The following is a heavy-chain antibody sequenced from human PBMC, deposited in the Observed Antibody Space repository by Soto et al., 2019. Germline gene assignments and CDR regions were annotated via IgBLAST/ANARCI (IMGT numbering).Heavy chain of an antibody. J-gene: IGHJ6*03. Sequence: SETLSLTCTVSGGSISSYYWSWIRQPPGKGLEWIGYIYYSGSTNYNPSLKSRVTISVDTSKNQFSLKLSSVTAADTAVYYCARQGYSGYDWGALYYYYMDVWGKGTTVTVSS. CDR3: ARQGYSGYDWGALYYYYMDV. CDR2: IYYSGST. CDR1: GGSISSYY. D-gene: IGHD5-12*01. V-gene: IGHV4-59*08.